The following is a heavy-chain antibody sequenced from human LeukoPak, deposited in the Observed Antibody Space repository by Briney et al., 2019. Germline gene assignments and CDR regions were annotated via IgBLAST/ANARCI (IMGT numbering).Heavy chain of an antibody. CDR2: ISGSGGST. V-gene: IGHV3-23*01. Sequence: GGSLRLSCAASGFTFSSYGMSWVRQAPGKGLEWVSAISGSGGSTYYADSVKGRFTISRGNSKNTLYLQMNSLRAEDTAVYYCAKDSHYYDSSGYHPDYWGQGTLVTVSS. CDR3: AKDSHYYDSSGYHPDY. J-gene: IGHJ4*02. CDR1: GFTFSSYG. D-gene: IGHD3-22*01.